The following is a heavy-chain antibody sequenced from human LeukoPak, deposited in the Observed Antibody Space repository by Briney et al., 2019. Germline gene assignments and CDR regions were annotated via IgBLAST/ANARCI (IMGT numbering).Heavy chain of an antibody. CDR3: ARGRCSSTSCLTDY. CDR2: INHSGST. CDR1: GGSFSGYY. Sequence: SETLSLTCAVYGGSFSGYYWSWIRRPPGKGLEWIGEINHSGSTNYNPSLKSRVTISVDTSKNQFSLKLSSVTAADTAVYYCARGRCSSTSCLTDYWGQGTLVTVSS. D-gene: IGHD2-2*01. V-gene: IGHV4-34*01. J-gene: IGHJ4*02.